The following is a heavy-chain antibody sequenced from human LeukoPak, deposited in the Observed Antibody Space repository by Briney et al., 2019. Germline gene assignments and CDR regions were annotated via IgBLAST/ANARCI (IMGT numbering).Heavy chain of an antibody. CDR1: GYTFTNYY. CDR3: ARGPYCGGDCYWMDV. D-gene: IGHD2-21*02. V-gene: IGHV1-46*01. J-gene: IGHJ6*02. Sequence: ASVKVSCKASGYTFTNYYMHWVRQAPGQGLEWMGIINPSGGSTSYAQKFQGRVTMTRDSSTSTVHLELSSLKSEDTAVYYCARGPYCGGDCYWMDVWGQGTTVTVSS. CDR2: INPSGGST.